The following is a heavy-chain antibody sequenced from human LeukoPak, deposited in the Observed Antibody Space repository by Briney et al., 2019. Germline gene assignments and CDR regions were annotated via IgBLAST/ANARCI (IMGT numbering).Heavy chain of an antibody. CDR3: ARGPYYDFWSGYYGVRYYYYYYMDV. J-gene: IGHJ6*03. Sequence: ASVKVSCKASGYTFTSYDINWVRQATGQGLEWMGWMNPNSGNTGYAQKFQGRVTMTRNTSISTAYMELSSLRSEDTAVYYCARGPYYDFWSGYYGVRYYYYYYMDVWGKGTTVTVSS. V-gene: IGHV1-8*01. CDR2: MNPNSGNT. CDR1: GYTFTSYD. D-gene: IGHD3-3*01.